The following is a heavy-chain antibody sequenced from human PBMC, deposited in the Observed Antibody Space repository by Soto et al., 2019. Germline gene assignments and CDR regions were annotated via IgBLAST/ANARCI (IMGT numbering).Heavy chain of an antibody. CDR2: KHHSGST. V-gene: IGHV4-4*02. D-gene: IGHD6-19*01. CDR3: AYSSGWWRLDV. Sequence: QVHLQESGPGLVKPSGTLSLTCGVSGGSINNGYWWTWVRQPPGKGLEWIGEKHHSGSTNYNLSLKGRVSISLDKSKNQSSLMLSSVTAADTAVYYCAYSSGWWRLDVWGQGTTVTVSS. CDR1: GGSINNGYW. J-gene: IGHJ6*02.